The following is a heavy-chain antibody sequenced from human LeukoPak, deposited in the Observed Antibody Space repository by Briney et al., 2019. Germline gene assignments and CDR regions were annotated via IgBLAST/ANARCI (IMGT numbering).Heavy chain of an antibody. V-gene: IGHV3-15*01. CDR1: GFTFSNAW. Sequence: PGGSLRLSCAASGFTFSNAWMSWVRQAPGKGLEWVGRIKSKTDGGTTDYAAPVKGRFTISRDDSKNTLYLQMNSLKTEDTAVYYCTTSLLWFGERRDYWGQGTLVTVSS. D-gene: IGHD3-10*01. CDR3: TTSLLWFGERRDY. J-gene: IGHJ4*02. CDR2: IKSKTDGGTT.